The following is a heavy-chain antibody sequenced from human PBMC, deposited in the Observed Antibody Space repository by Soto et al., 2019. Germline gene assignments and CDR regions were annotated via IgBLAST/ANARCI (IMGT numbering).Heavy chain of an antibody. J-gene: IGHJ4*02. V-gene: IGHV3-7*01. CDR3: ARDPDYGDPGVWLDY. D-gene: IGHD4-17*01. CDR2: MRPDGSEK. Sequence: EVQLVESGGGLVQPGGSLRLSFEASGFTFGSYWMSWVGQAPGRGLEWVANMRPDGSEKYYVDSVKGRFTISRDNAKNSLYLQMNSLRAEDTAVYYCARDPDYGDPGVWLDYWGQGTLVTVSS. CDR1: GFTFGSYW.